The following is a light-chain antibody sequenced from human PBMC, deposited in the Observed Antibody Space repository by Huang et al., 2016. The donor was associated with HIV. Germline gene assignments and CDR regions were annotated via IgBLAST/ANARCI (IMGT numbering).Light chain of an antibody. J-gene: IGKJ4*01. CDR2: DTS. CDR1: QRVSSY. Sequence: EIVLTQSPATLSLAPGERATLSCRASQRVSSYLAWYQQKPGQPPRLLIYDTSNRATDIPSRFSGSGSGTDFTLTITSLEPDDFAVYYCQERSNWPELTFGGGTKVEIK. V-gene: IGKV3-11*01. CDR3: QERSNWPELT.